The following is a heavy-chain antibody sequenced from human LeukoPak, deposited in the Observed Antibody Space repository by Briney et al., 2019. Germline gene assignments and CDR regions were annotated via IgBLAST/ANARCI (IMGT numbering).Heavy chain of an antibody. D-gene: IGHD3-3*01. Sequence: ASVKVSCKASGYTFTNYYIHWVRQAPGQGLEWMGIINPSGGSTSYAQKFQGRVTMTRDTSTSTVYTELSSLRSEDTAVYYCARDRYYDFWSGKTSGDFDLWGRGTLVTVSS. CDR2: INPSGGST. J-gene: IGHJ2*01. V-gene: IGHV1-46*03. CDR1: GYTFTNYY. CDR3: ARDRYYDFWSGKTSGDFDL.